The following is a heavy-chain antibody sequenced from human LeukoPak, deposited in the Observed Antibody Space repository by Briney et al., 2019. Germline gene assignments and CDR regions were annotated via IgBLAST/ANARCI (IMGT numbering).Heavy chain of an antibody. D-gene: IGHD3-10*02. J-gene: IGHJ4*02. CDR2: IYSGGST. V-gene: IGHV3-53*01. Sequence: GGSLRLSCAASGFTVSSNYMSWVRQAPGKGLEWVSVIYSGGSTYYADSVKGRLTISRDNSKNTLYLQMNSLRAEDTAVYYCAKPALFGSGPNFDYWGQGTLVTVSS. CDR3: AKPALFGSGPNFDY. CDR1: GFTVSSNY.